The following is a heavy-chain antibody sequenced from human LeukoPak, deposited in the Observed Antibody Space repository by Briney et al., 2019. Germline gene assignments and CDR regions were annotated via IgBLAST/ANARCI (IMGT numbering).Heavy chain of an antibody. V-gene: IGHV4-4*07. CDR1: GGSISSYY. Sequence: SGTLSLTCTVSGGSISSYYWSWIRQPAEKGLEWIGRIYSSGSTNYNPSLKSRVTISMDKSKNQFSLNLSSLTAADTAVYYCAKDANERGAETDYMDVWGKGTTVTVSS. J-gene: IGHJ6*03. CDR3: AKDANERGAETDYMDV. CDR2: IYSSGST.